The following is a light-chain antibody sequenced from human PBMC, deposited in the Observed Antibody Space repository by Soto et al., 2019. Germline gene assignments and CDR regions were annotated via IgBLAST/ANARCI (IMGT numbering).Light chain of an antibody. V-gene: IGKV3D-15*01. CDR1: QSIGSY. Sequence: EIVLTQSPTTLSLSPGERATLSCRASQSIGSYLNWFLQKPGQAPRLLIYESANRATGIPARFSGSGSGTEFTLTISSLQSEDFAIYYCQQYHNWPAFGQGTKVEIK. J-gene: IGKJ1*01. CDR3: QQYHNWPA. CDR2: ESA.